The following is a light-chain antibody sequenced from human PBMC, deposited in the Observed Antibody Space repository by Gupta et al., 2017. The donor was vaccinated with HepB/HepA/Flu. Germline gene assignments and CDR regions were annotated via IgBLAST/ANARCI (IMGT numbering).Light chain of an antibody. CDR2: EDK. V-gene: IGLV6-57*03. CDR3: QSYDASNPAV. J-gene: IGLJ1*01. CDR1: SGSISRNY. Sequence: FMLQQPPSVSVSPGKTVTLSCTRSSGSISRNYGQWYQQRPASAPTTVIYEDKQGPSGAPDRFSGSIDSSSNSASLTITVLQTEDEADYCCQSYDASNPAVFGTGTKVTV.